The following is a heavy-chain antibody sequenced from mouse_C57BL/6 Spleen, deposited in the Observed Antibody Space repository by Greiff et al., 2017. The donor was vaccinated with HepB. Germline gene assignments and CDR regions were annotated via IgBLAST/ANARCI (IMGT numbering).Heavy chain of an antibody. CDR1: GYAFSSSW. V-gene: IGHV1-82*01. Sequence: QVQLKESGPELVKPGASVKISCKASGYAFSSSWMNWVKQRPGKGLEWIGRIYPGDGDTNYNGKFKGKATLTADKSSSTAYMQLSSLTSEDSAVYFCARWYSNYPHWYFDVWGTGTTVTVSS. J-gene: IGHJ1*03. D-gene: IGHD2-5*01. CDR2: IYPGDGDT. CDR3: ARWYSNYPHWYFDV.